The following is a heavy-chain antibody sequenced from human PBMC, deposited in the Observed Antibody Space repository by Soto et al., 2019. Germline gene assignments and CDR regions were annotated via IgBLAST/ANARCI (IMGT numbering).Heavy chain of an antibody. CDR2: IYYSGST. CDR1: GGSISSGDYY. V-gene: IGHV4-30-4*01. D-gene: IGHD2-2*01. Sequence: QVQLQESGPGLVKPSQTLSLTCTVSGGSISSGDYYWSWIRQPPGKGLEWIGYIYYSGSTYYNPSLKRRVTISVDTSKNQFSLKLSSVTAADTAAYYCARGGYCISTSCPDYFDYWGQGTLVTVSS. CDR3: ARGGYCISTSCPDYFDY. J-gene: IGHJ4*02.